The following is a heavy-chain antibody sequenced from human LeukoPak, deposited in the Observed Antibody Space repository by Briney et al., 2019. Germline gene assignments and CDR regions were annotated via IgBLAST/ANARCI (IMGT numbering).Heavy chain of an antibody. CDR3: ARTKGIATESTSFDY. CDR2: INPSGGST. D-gene: IGHD6-25*01. J-gene: IGHJ4*02. CDR1: GYTFTSYY. Sequence: GASVKVSCKASGYTFTSYYMHWVRQAPGQGLEWMGIINPSGGSTSYAQKFQGRVTMTRDTPTSTAYMELRSLRSDDTAVYYCARTKGIATESTSFDYWGQGTLVTVSS. V-gene: IGHV1-46*01.